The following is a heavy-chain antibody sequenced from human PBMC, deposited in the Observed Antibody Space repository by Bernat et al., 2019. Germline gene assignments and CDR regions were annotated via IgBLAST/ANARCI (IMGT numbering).Heavy chain of an antibody. J-gene: IGHJ4*02. V-gene: IGHV3-53*01. CDR1: GFTVSTNY. Sequence: EVQLVESGGGLIQPGGSLRLSCAASGFTVSTNYMTWVRQAPGKGLEWFPVIYSGSTFYADSVEGRFTISRDKDMLYLQMNSLRAEDTAVYYCASRPPLASSTHRNSWPLDYWGQGTLVTVSS. CDR2: IYSGST. D-gene: IGHD6-13*01. CDR3: ASRPPLASSTHRNSWPLDY.